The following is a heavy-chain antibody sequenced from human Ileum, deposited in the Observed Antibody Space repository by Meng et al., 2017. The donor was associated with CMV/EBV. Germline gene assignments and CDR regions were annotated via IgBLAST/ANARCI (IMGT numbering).Heavy chain of an antibody. V-gene: IGHV4-4*02. CDR3: ARGDRSVTGTLDY. CDR1: GDSISSNNW. D-gene: IGHD6-19*01. CDR2: IYRDGTT. J-gene: IGHJ4*02. Sequence: QVQLQESGPRLVKPSGTLSLTCAVSGDSISSNNWWSWVRLSPGEGLEWIGDIYRDGTTNYNPSLESRVTISVDSSKNQFSVKLSSMTAADTAVYYCARGDRSVTGTLDYWGQGTLVTVSS.